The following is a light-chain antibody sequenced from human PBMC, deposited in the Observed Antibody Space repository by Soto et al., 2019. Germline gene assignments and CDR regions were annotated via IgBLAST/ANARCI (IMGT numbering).Light chain of an antibody. V-gene: IGLV2-14*01. CDR2: EVT. CDR3: SSYTSSTLYV. CDR1: SSDVGGHHF. J-gene: IGLJ1*01. Sequence: QSVLTQPASVSGSPGQSITISCTGTSSDVGGHHFVSWYQQQSGKAPKLVIYEVTDRPSGASDRLSGSKSGNTASLTISGLQPEDEADYYCSSYTSSTLYVFGTGTKVTVL.